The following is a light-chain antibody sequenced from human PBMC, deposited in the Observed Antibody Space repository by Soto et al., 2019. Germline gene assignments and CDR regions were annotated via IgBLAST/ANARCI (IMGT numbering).Light chain of an antibody. CDR3: QQYYTTLLT. CDR1: QSMTTK. CDR2: GTF. J-gene: IGKJ4*01. Sequence: IVMTHSPATLSVSPWEGGTLSCRASQSMTTKLAWYQQRPGQAPRLLIHGTFTRATGIPARFSGSGSGTDFTLTISSLQAEDVAVYYCQQYYTTLLTFGGGTKVDI. V-gene: IGKV3-15*01.